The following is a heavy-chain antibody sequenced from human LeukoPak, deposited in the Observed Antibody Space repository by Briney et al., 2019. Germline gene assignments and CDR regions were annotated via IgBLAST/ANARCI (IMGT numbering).Heavy chain of an antibody. V-gene: IGHV1-69*02. J-gene: IGHJ1*01. D-gene: IGHD3-16*02. CDR3: ARFGLREGELRLGELSPEYFQH. Sequence: VASVKVSCKASGYTFTGYYMHWARQAPGQGLEWMGRIIPILGIANYAQKFQGRVTITADKSTSTAYMELSSLRSEDTAVYYCARFGLREGELRLGELSPEYFQHWGQGTLVTVSS. CDR2: IIPILGIA. CDR1: GYTFTGYY.